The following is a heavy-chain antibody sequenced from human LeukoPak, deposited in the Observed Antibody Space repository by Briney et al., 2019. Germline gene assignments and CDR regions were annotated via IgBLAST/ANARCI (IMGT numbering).Heavy chain of an antibody. CDR3: ARGIDPNYYDSSGYYSG. Sequence: GGSLRLSCEASGFTLAFHYMSWVRQAPGKGLEWVANIKQDASEQYYVNSVKGRFIISRDNAKNTLYLQMNSLRAEDTAVYYCARGIDPNYYDSSGYYSGWGQGTLVTVSS. CDR2: IKQDASEQ. D-gene: IGHD3-22*01. CDR1: GFTLAFHY. J-gene: IGHJ4*02. V-gene: IGHV3-7*01.